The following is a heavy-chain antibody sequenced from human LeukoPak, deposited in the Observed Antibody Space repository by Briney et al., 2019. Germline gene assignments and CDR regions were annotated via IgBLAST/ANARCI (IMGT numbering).Heavy chain of an antibody. CDR3: ARDHPRWGQLVYYYGMDV. V-gene: IGHV4-61*01. CDR2: IYYSGST. CDR1: GGSVSSGSYY. D-gene: IGHD6-6*01. Sequence: PSETLSLTCTVSGGSVSSGSYYWSWIRQPPGKGLEWLGYIYYSGSTNYNPSLKSRVTISVDTSKNQFSLKLSSVTAADTAVYYCARDHPRWGQLVYYYGMDVWGQGTTVTVS. J-gene: IGHJ6*02.